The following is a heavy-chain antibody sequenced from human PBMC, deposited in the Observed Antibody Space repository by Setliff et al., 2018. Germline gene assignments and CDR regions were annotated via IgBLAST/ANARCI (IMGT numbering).Heavy chain of an antibody. CDR3: ARVAAAGPSILYMDV. J-gene: IGHJ6*03. D-gene: IGHD6-13*01. Sequence: ASVKVSCKASGYTFTTYAIHWVRKAPGQRLEWMGWLNGGNGNTKELEKFQGRVTFTRDTSASTAYMEVSSLRSEDAAVYFCARVAAAGPSILYMDVWGKGTTVTAP. V-gene: IGHV1-3*01. CDR1: GYTFTTYA. CDR2: LNGGNGNT.